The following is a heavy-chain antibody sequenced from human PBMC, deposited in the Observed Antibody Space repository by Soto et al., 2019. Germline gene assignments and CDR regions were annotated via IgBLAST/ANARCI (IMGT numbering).Heavy chain of an antibody. D-gene: IGHD6-6*01. V-gene: IGHV3-7*01. J-gene: IGHJ6*02. CDR3: ARDHTRLIAARPTGMDV. CDR2: IKQDGSEK. CDR1: GFTFSSYW. Sequence: EVQLVESGGGLVQPGGSLRLSCAASGFTFSSYWMSWVRQAPGKGLEWVANIKQDGSEKYYVDSVKGRFTISRDNAKNSLYLQMNSLRAEDTAVYYCARDHTRLIAARPTGMDVWGQGTTVTVSS.